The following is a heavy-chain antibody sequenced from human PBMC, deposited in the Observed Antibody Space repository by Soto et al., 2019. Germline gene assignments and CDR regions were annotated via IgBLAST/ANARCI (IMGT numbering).Heavy chain of an antibody. CDR2: IYPGDSYA. CDR1: GYTFSKYW. Sequence: PVESLNISCNGSGYTFSKYWVGWVRQTPGKGLEWMGMIYPGDSYARYSPSFEGQVTFSVDKSINTAYLQWNSLKASDTAMYYCARQGGEYNTMSDYWGQGTLVTVSS. J-gene: IGHJ4*02. V-gene: IGHV5-51*01. CDR3: ARQGGEYNTMSDY. D-gene: IGHD3-10*01.